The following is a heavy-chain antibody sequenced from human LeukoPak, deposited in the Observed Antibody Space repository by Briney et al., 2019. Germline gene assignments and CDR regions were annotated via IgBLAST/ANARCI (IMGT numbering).Heavy chain of an antibody. CDR1: GFTFSSYG. CDR3: ARGDKQLLFNRNKGGFDP. CDR2: ISYDGSSK. V-gene: IGHV3-30*19. Sequence: GGSLRLSCAASGFTFSSYGMHWVRQAPGKGLEWVTVISYDGSSKYYADSVKGRFTISRDNSKNTLYLQMNSLRPEDTAVYYCARGDKQLLFNRNKGGFDPWGQGALVTVSS. D-gene: IGHD1-14*01. J-gene: IGHJ5*02.